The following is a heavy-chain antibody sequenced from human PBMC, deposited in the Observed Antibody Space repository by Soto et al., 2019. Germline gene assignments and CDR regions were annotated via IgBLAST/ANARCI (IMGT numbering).Heavy chain of an antibody. V-gene: IGHV1-69*12. CDR3: ASVGGSSQTIYYYGMDV. D-gene: IGHD3-10*01. Sequence: QVQLVQSGAEVKKPGSSVKVSCKASGGTFSSYAISWVRQAPGQGLEWMGGIIPIFGTANYAQKFQGRVTITADESTSTADMELSSLRSEGTAVYYCASVGGSSQTIYYYGMDVWGQGTTVTVSS. CDR1: GGTFSSYA. CDR2: IIPIFGTA. J-gene: IGHJ6*02.